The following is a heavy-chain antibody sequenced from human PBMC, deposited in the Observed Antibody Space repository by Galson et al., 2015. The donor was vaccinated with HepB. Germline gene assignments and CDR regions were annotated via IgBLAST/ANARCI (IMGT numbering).Heavy chain of an antibody. CDR2: IDWDDDK. D-gene: IGHD3-10*01. Sequence: PALVKPTQTLTLTCTFSGFSLSPSGMRMSWIRQAPGKALEWLARIDWDDDKFYSTSLRTRLTIFKDTSKNQVVLTMTNMDPVDTATYYCVRHEGSGTAFDYWGQGTLVTVSS. CDR1: GFSLSPSGMR. V-gene: IGHV2-70*04. CDR3: VRHEGSGTAFDY. J-gene: IGHJ4*02.